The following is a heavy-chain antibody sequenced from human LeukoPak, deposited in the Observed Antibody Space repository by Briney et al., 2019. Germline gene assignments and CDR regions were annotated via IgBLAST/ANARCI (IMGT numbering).Heavy chain of an antibody. Sequence: GGSLRLSCAASGFTFSSYAMSWVRQAPGKGLEWVSAISGSGDNTYYADSVQGRFTISRDNSKNTLYLQMNSLRAEDTAVYYCAKAKGSSGYQSVDYWGQGTLVTVSS. J-gene: IGHJ4*02. V-gene: IGHV3-23*01. CDR1: GFTFSSYA. CDR3: AKAKGSSGYQSVDY. D-gene: IGHD3-22*01. CDR2: ISGSGDNT.